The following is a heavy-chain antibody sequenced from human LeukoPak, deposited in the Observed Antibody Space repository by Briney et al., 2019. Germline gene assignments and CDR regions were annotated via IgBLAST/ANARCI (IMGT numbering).Heavy chain of an antibody. CDR3: ARGRMTTVTTAYYFDY. V-gene: IGHV4-34*01. J-gene: IGHJ4*02. CDR1: GGSFSGYY. D-gene: IGHD4-17*01. CDR2: INHSGST. Sequence: SETLSLTCAVYGGSFSGYYWSWIRQPPGKGLEWIGEINHSGSTNYNPSLKSRVTISVDTSKNQFSLKLSSVTAADTAVYYCARGRMTTVTTAYYFDYWDQGTLVTVSS.